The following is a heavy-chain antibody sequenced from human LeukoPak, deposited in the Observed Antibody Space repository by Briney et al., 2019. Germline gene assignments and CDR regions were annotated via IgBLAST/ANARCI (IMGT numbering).Heavy chain of an antibody. Sequence: ASVKVSCKASGYTFTSYAMNWVRQAPGQGLEWMGWISAYNGNTNYAQKLQGRVTMTTDTSTSTAYMELRSLRSDDTAVYYCARGLQENLAWLTAFSAFDIWGQGTMVTVSS. V-gene: IGHV1-18*01. CDR1: GYTFTSYA. J-gene: IGHJ3*02. CDR2: ISAYNGNT. D-gene: IGHD6-19*01. CDR3: ARGLQENLAWLTAFSAFDI.